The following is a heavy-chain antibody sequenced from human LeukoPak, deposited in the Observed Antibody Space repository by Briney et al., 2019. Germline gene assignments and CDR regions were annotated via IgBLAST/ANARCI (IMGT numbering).Heavy chain of an antibody. CDR2: IYHSGST. Sequence: PSETLSLTCAVSGGSISSSNWWSWIRQPPGKGLEWIGYIYHSGSTYYNPSLKSRVTISVDRSKNQFSLKLSSVTAADTAVYYCAREGGMGWFDPWGQGTLVTVSS. D-gene: IGHD5-24*01. J-gene: IGHJ5*02. CDR3: AREGGMGWFDP. V-gene: IGHV4-30-2*01. CDR1: GGSISSSNW.